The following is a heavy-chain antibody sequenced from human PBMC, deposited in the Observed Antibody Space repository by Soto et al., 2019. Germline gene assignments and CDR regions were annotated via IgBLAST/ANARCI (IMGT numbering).Heavy chain of an antibody. CDR3: AKHCDPLQWLLYGHGFDY. Sequence: QVQLVQSGAEVKKPGASVKVSCKASGYTFTSYAMHWVRQAPGQRLEWMGCINAGNGNTKYSQTFQGRVTITSDKTASTGYMGLRSLKNEDTAVYYIAKHCDPLQWLLYGHGFDYWCRGSLLTDSS. V-gene: IGHV1-3*01. D-gene: IGHD3-3*01. CDR1: GYTFTSYA. J-gene: IGHJ4*02. CDR2: INAGNGNT.